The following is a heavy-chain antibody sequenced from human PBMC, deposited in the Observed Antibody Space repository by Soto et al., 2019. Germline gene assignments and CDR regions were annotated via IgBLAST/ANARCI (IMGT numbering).Heavy chain of an antibody. Sequence: GGSLRLSCAASGFTFSSYAMSWVRQAPGKGLEWVSAISGSGGSTYYADSVKGRFTISRDNSKNTLYLQMNSLRAEDTAVYNCAKDRMAGDRAIDIWGQGTTVTVSS. CDR2: ISGSGGST. CDR1: GFTFSSYA. J-gene: IGHJ3*02. CDR3: AKDRMAGDRAIDI. D-gene: IGHD6-19*01. V-gene: IGHV3-23*01.